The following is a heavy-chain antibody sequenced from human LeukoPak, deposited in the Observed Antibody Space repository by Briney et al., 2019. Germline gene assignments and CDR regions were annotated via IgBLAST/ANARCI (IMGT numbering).Heavy chain of an antibody. D-gene: IGHD6-13*01. J-gene: IGHJ5*02. Sequence: ASVKVSCKASGYTFTSYDINWVRQATGQGPEWMGWMNHNSGNTGYAQKFQGRVTITRNTSISTAYMELSSLRSEDTAVYYCARGSGYSSSWYSRLNWFDPWGQGTLVTVSS. V-gene: IGHV1-8*03. CDR3: ARGSGYSSSWYSRLNWFDP. CDR1: GYTFTSYD. CDR2: MNHNSGNT.